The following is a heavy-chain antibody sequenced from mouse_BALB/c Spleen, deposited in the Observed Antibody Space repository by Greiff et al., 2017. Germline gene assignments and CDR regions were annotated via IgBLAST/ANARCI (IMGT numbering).Heavy chain of an antibody. D-gene: IGHD1-1*01. CDR2: ISSGGST. J-gene: IGHJ1*01. Sequence: DVKLVESGGGLVKPGGSLKLSCAASGFTFSSYAMSWVRQTPEKRLEWVASISSGGSTYYPDSVKGRFTISRDNARSILYLQMSSLRSEDTAMYYCAREATTVPYFDVWGAGTTVTVSS. CDR3: AREATTVPYFDV. V-gene: IGHV5-6-5*01. CDR1: GFTFSSYA.